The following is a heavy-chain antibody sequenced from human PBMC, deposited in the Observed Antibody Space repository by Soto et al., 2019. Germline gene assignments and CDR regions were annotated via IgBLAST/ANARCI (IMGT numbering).Heavy chain of an antibody. CDR3: AAVSSTEKDQYGMDV. V-gene: IGHV1-58*01. CDR1: GFTFTSSA. J-gene: IGHJ6*02. D-gene: IGHD2-15*01. CDR2: IVVGSGNT. Sequence: QMQLVQSGPEVKKPGTSVKVSCKASGFTFTSSAVQWVRQARGQRLEWIGWIVVGSGNTNYAQKFQERVTITRDMSTSTAYMELSSLRSEDTAVYYCAAVSSTEKDQYGMDVWGQGTTVTVSS.